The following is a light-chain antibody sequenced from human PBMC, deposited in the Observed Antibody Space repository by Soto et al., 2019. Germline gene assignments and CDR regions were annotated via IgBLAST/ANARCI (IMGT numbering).Light chain of an antibody. CDR2: AAS. CDR3: QDLNSYSFS. CDR1: QGISSY. V-gene: IGKV1-9*01. Sequence: DIQLTQSPSFLSASVGDRVTITCRASQGISSYLAWYQQKPGKAPKLLIYAASTLQSGVPSRFRGSDSGTESTPNITALQPKDFATYYCQDLNSYSFSSGPGTNVDI. J-gene: IGKJ3*01.